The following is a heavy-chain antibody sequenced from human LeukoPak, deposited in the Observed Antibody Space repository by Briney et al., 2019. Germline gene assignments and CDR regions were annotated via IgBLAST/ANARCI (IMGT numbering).Heavy chain of an antibody. CDR1: GGTFSSYA. CDR3: ARTPGGTVVTGYPDYYYGMDV. D-gene: IGHD2-21*02. V-gene: IGHV1-69*01. CDR2: IIPIFGTA. Sequence: GASVKVSCKASGGTFSSYAISWVRQAPGQGLEWMGGIIPIFGTANYAQKFQGRVTITADESTSTAYMELSSLRSEDTAVYYCARTPGGTVVTGYPDYYYGMDVWGQGTTVTVSS. J-gene: IGHJ6*02.